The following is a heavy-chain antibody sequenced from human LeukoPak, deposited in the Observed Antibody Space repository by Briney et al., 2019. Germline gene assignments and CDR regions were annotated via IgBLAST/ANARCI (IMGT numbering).Heavy chain of an antibody. Sequence: GGSLRLSCAASGFTFSSYAMSWVRQAPGKGLEWVSAISGSGGSTYYADSVKGRFTISRDNSKNTLYLQMNSRRAEDTAVYYCAKDIQLWPYYYYGMDVWGQGTTVTVSS. D-gene: IGHD5-18*01. CDR1: GFTFSSYA. CDR3: AKDIQLWPYYYYGMDV. J-gene: IGHJ6*02. V-gene: IGHV3-23*01. CDR2: ISGSGGST.